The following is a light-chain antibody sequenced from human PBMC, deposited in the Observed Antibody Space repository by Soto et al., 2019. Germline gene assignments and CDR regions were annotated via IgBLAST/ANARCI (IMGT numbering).Light chain of an antibody. CDR2: QDS. V-gene: IGLV3-1*01. CDR1: KLGDKY. Sequence: SYELTQPPSVSVSPGQTASITCSGDKLGDKYACWYQQKPGQSPVLVIYQDSKRPSGIPERFSGSNSWNTATLTISGTQAIDEADYYCHAWDSSTVVFGGGTKLTVL. CDR3: HAWDSSTVV. J-gene: IGLJ2*01.